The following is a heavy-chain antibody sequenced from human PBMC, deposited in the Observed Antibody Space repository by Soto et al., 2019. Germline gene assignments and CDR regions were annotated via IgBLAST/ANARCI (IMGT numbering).Heavy chain of an antibody. CDR1: GFTFSSYA. V-gene: IGHV3-23*01. CDR2: ISRDATNT. Sequence: TGGSLRLSCAASGFTFSSYAMHWVRQAPGKGLEWVSTISRDATNTHYADSVKGRFTISRDNSKNTLYLQMSSLRGEDTALYYCAKDPSTGYADHWGQGTLVTVSS. CDR3: AKDPSTGYADH. J-gene: IGHJ4*02. D-gene: IGHD3-9*01.